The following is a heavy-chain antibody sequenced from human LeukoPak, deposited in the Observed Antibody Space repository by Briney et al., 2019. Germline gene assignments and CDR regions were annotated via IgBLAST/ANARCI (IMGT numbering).Heavy chain of an antibody. CDR2: FDPEDGET. Sequence: ASMKVSCKVSGYTLTELSMHWVRQAPGKGLEWMGGFDPEDGETIYAQKFQGRVTMTEDTSTDTAYMELSSLRSEDTAVYYCATSVYGSTTYYFDYWGQGTLVTVSS. CDR3: ATSVYGSTTYYFDY. D-gene: IGHD3-10*01. J-gene: IGHJ4*02. V-gene: IGHV1-24*01. CDR1: GYTLTELS.